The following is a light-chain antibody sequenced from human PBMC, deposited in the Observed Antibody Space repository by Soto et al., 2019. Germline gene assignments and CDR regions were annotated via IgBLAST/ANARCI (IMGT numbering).Light chain of an antibody. CDR1: QSISTP. Sequence: DIQMTQSPSTVSAFVGDRVAITCRASQSISTPLAWYQQKPGKAPKLLIYLASTLESGVPARFSGSGSATDFTLSISSLQPDDFATYYCQQYGSYSRTFGQGTKVEIK. J-gene: IGKJ1*01. CDR2: LAS. V-gene: IGKV1-5*03. CDR3: QQYGSYSRT.